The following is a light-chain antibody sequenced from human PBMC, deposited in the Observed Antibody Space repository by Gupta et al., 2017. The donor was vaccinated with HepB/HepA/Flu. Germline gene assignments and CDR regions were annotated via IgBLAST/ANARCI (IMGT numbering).Light chain of an antibody. Sequence: EILLTQSPSFLSASVGDRFTITCRASQGISTYLAWYQQKPGKAPKLLIYAASTLQSGVPSRFSGSGSGTEFTLTISSLQPEDFATYYCQHLNSYPITFGGGTKMEIK. CDR1: QGISTY. J-gene: IGKJ4*01. V-gene: IGKV1-9*01. CDR3: QHLNSYPIT. CDR2: AAS.